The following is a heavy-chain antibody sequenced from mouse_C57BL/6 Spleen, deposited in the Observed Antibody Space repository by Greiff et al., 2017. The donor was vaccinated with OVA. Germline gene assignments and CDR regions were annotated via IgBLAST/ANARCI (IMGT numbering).Heavy chain of an antibody. CDR1: GYTFTDYY. CDR2: INPNNGGT. V-gene: IGHV1-26*01. D-gene: IGHD1-1*01. CDR3: ARGTVVAQNY. Sequence: EVKLQQSGPELVKPGASVKISCKASGYTFTDYYMNWVKQSHGKSLEWIGDINPNNGGTSYNQKFKGKATLTVDKSSSTAYMELRSLTSEDSAVYYCARGTVVAQNYWGQGTTLTVSS. J-gene: IGHJ2*01.